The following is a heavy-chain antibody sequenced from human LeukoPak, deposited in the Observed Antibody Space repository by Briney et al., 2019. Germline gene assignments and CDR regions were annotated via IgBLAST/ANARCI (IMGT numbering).Heavy chain of an antibody. CDR1: GFTFSSYW. V-gene: IGHV3-7*01. Sequence: PGGSLRLSCAASGFTFSSYWMSWVRQAPGKGLEWVANIKQDGSEKYYVDSVKGRFTISRDNAKNSLYLQMNSLRAEDTAVCYCARDFFSGTYSFDYWGQGTLVTVSS. J-gene: IGHJ4*02. D-gene: IGHD1-26*01. CDR2: IKQDGSEK. CDR3: ARDFFSGTYSFDY.